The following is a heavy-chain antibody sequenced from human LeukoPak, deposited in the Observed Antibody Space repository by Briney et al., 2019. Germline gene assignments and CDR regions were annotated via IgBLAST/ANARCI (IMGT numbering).Heavy chain of an antibody. CDR3: ALTTVTTNDY. CDR1: GFTFSSYG. CDR2: ISYDGSNK. Sequence: QTGGSLRLSCAASGFTFSSYGMHWVRQAPGKGLEWVAVISYDGSNKYYADSVKGRFTISRDNSKNTLYLQMNSLRAEDTAVYYCALTTVTTNDYWGQGTLVTVSS. J-gene: IGHJ4*02. D-gene: IGHD4-17*01. V-gene: IGHV3-30*03.